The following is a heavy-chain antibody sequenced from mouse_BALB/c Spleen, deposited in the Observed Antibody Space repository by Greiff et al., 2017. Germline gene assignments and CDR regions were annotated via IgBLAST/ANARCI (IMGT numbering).Heavy chain of an antibody. J-gene: IGHJ2*01. CDR1: GFNIKDYY. V-gene: IGHV14-4*02. Sequence: EVQLQQSGAELVRSGASVKLSCTASGFNIKDYYMHWVKQRPEQGLEWIGWIDPENGDTEYAPKFQGKATMTADTSSNTAYLQLSSLTSEDTAVFYCIAHGVSATSFDYWGQGTTLTVSS. CDR3: IAHGVSATSFDY. D-gene: IGHD1-1*02. CDR2: IDPENGDT.